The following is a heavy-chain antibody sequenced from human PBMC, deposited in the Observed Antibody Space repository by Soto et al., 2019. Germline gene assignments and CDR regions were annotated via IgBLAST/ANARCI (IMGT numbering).Heavy chain of an antibody. CDR2: IYPYDNSP. Sequence: ASVKVSCKTSGYTFTGYYIHWVRQAPGQGLEWLGCIYPYDNSPKFVQSFQGRVTLTTDTATSTAYMELTSLRPDDTAVYYCAGERPFFGSGSYLGPYGMDVWGQGTTVTVSS. V-gene: IGHV1-2*02. CDR3: AGERPFFGSGSYLGPYGMDV. CDR1: GYTFTGYY. J-gene: IGHJ6*02. D-gene: IGHD3-10*01.